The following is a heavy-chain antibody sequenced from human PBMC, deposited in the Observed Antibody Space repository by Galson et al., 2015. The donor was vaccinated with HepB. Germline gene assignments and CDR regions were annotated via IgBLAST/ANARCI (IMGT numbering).Heavy chain of an antibody. J-gene: IGHJ4*02. D-gene: IGHD1-26*01. CDR3: AKRWGFTFDS. V-gene: IGHV3-30*18. Sequence: SMRLSCAASGFVLNGYGMHWVRQAPGEGLEWVSVISTDGNNKYYADSVKGRFTVSRDNSKNTLYLQMNSLRTEDTAVYYCAKRWGFTFDSWGQGTLVTVSS. CDR2: ISTDGNNK. CDR1: GFVLNGYG.